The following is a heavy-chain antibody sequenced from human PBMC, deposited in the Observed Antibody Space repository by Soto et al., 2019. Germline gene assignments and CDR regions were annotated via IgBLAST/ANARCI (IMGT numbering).Heavy chain of an antibody. CDR1: GGSLSTNP. V-gene: IGHV1-69*06. Sequence: SVKVSCKASGGSLSTNPISWVRQAPGQGLEWMGGTGSGTGPGNHAQKFQGRLTVTADKSTSTVYMELTNLSSEDTAVYYCARRHRGYSYGLVAFDIWGQGTMVTV. J-gene: IGHJ3*02. CDR3: ARRHRGYSYGLVAFDI. D-gene: IGHD5-18*01. CDR2: TGSGTGPG.